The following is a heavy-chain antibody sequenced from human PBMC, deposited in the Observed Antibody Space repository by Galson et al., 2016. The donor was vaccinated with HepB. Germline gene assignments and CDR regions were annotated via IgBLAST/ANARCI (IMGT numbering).Heavy chain of an antibody. CDR3: ARMLSSSDWFDP. CDR2: IDWDDGK. J-gene: IGHJ5*02. Sequence: PALVKPTQTLTLTCTFSGFSLTTSGVCVSWIRQPPGKALEWLALIDWDDGKYYSTSLKTRLTISNDTSKNQVVLTMTNMDPVDTATYYCARMLSSSDWFDPWGQGTLVTVSS. CDR1: GFSLTTSGVC. V-gene: IGHV2-70*01. D-gene: IGHD3-16*02.